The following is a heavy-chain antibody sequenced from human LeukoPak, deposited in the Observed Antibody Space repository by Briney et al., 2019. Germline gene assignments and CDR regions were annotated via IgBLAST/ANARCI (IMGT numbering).Heavy chain of an antibody. D-gene: IGHD6-13*01. CDR2: IYYSGST. Sequence: PSETLSLTCTVSGGSISSYYWSWIRQPPGKGLEWIGYIYYSGSTYYNPSLKSRVTISVDTSKNQFSLKLSSVTAADTAVYYCARDSPIAAAGTGTRAFDIWGQGTMVTVSS. CDR3: ARDSPIAAAGTGTRAFDI. J-gene: IGHJ3*02. V-gene: IGHV4-59*12. CDR1: GGSISSYY.